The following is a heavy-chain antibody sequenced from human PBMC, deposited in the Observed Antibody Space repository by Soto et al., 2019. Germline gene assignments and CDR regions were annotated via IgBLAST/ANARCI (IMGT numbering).Heavy chain of an antibody. CDR1: GGTFSSYA. CDR3: ARGMVRGAPWGYGMDV. Sequence: QVQLVQSGAEVKKPGSSVKVSCKASGGTFSSYAISWVRQAPGQGLEWMGGIIPIFGTANYAQKFQGRVTITADESTSTAYMGLSSVRSEDTAVYYCARGMVRGAPWGYGMDVWGQGTTVTVSS. CDR2: IIPIFGTA. J-gene: IGHJ6*02. V-gene: IGHV1-69*12. D-gene: IGHD3-10*01.